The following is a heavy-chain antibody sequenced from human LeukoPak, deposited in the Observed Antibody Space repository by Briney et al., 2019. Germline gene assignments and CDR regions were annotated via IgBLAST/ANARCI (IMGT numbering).Heavy chain of an antibody. CDR2: ISAYNGNT. V-gene: IGHV1-18*01. CDR3: AREYGPFCSSTSCFLGGGGGWFDP. Sequence: ASVKVSCKASGYTFTSYGISWVRQAPGQGLEWMGWISAYNGNTNYAQKLQGRVTMTTDTSTSTGYMELRSLRSDDTAVYYCAREYGPFCSSTSCFLGGGGGWFDPWGQGTLVTVPA. CDR1: GYTFTSYG. J-gene: IGHJ5*02. D-gene: IGHD2-2*01.